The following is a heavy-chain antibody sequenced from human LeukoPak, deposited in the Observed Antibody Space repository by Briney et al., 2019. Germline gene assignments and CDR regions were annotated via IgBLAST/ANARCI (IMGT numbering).Heavy chain of an antibody. CDR1: GFTFSSYS. Sequence: GGSLRLSCAASGFTFSSYSMNWVRQAPGKGLEWVSSISSSSSYIYYADSVKGRFTTSRDNAKNSLYLQMNSLRAEDTAVYYCARDTSSGYAYWGQGTLVTVSS. CDR2: ISSSSSYI. CDR3: ARDTSSGYAY. V-gene: IGHV3-21*01. D-gene: IGHD3-22*01. J-gene: IGHJ4*02.